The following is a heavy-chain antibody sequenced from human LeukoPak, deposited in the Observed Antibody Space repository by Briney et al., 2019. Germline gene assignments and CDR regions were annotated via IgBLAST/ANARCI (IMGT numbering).Heavy chain of an antibody. J-gene: IGHJ4*02. CDR1: GFTFEDYA. V-gene: IGHV3-9*01. Sequence: QLGGSLRLSCAASGFTFEDYAMHWVRQGPGKGLEWVSSISWNSGSIGYADSVKGRFIISRDNAKNSLYLQMNSLRPEDTALYFCAKAHSGVLTIDYWGQGTLVTVSS. CDR3: AKAHSGVLTIDY. D-gene: IGHD2/OR15-2a*01. CDR2: ISWNSGSI.